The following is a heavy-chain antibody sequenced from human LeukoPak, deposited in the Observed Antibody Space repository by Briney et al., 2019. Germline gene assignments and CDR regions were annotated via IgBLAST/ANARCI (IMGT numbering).Heavy chain of an antibody. Sequence: SSETLSLTCTVSGGSISSYYWSWIRQPPGKGLEWIGYIYYSGSTNYNPSLKSRVTISVDTSKNQFSLKLSSVTVADTAVYYCARVPTYDSSGYYYLDAFDIWGQGTMVTVSS. V-gene: IGHV4-59*01. J-gene: IGHJ3*02. D-gene: IGHD3-22*01. CDR1: GGSISSYY. CDR2: IYYSGST. CDR3: ARVPTYDSSGYYYLDAFDI.